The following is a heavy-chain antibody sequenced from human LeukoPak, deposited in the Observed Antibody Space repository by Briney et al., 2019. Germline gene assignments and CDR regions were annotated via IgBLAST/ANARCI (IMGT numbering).Heavy chain of an antibody. V-gene: IGHV3-23*01. D-gene: IGHD1-14*01. CDR2: ISGSGGTT. CDR1: GFTFGNYA. CDR3: SKGVNTATTAGAY. Sequence: GGSLTLSCAASGFTFGNYAMNWVRQAPGKGLEWVSAISGSGGTTYHADSVKGRFTISRDNSKNTLYLQMTSLSAGDTALYCCSKGVNTATTAGAYWGQGTLVTVSS. J-gene: IGHJ4*02.